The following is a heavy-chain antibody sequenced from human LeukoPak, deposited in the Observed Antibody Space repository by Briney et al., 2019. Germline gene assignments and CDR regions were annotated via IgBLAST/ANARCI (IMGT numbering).Heavy chain of an antibody. D-gene: IGHD3-22*01. CDR3: ARGYPITMIDY. CDR1: GYTFSSYG. Sequence: GGSLRLSCAASGYTFSSYGIHWVRQAPGKGLEWVSYISSSSSTIYYADSVKGRFTISRDNAKNSLYLQMNSLRAEDTAVYYCARGYPITMIDYWGQGTLVTVSS. J-gene: IGHJ4*02. V-gene: IGHV3-48*04. CDR2: ISSSSSTI.